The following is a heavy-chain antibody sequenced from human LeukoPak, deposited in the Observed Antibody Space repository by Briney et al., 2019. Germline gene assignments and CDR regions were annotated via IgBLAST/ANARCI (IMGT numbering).Heavy chain of an antibody. J-gene: IGHJ4*02. CDR1: GFTFSGYA. Sequence: GGSLRLSCAASGFTFSGYAMNWARQAPGKGLEWVSAISGSGGSTYYADSVKGRFTISRDNSKNTLYLQMNSLRAEDTAVYYCAKAADCSGGSCYGYFDYWGQGTLVTVSS. CDR3: AKAADCSGGSCYGYFDY. V-gene: IGHV3-23*01. CDR2: ISGSGGST. D-gene: IGHD2-15*01.